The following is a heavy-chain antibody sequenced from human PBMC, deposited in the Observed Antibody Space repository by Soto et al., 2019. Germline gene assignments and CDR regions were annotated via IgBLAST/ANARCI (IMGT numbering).Heavy chain of an antibody. J-gene: IGHJ4*02. CDR2: ISAHNGNT. CDR3: ARGRYGDY. D-gene: IGHD1-1*01. Sequence: QVHLVQSGAEVKKPGASVKVSCKGSGYTFTSYGITWVRRAPGQGLEWMGWISAHNGNTNYAQKLQGRVTVTTEPSTSTAYVELRSLRSDATAVDYGARGRYGDYWGQGARVTVSS. CDR1: GYTFTSYG. V-gene: IGHV1-18*01.